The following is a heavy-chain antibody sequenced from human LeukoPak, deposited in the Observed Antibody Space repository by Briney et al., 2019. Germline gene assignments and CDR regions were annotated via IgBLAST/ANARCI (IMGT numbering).Heavy chain of an antibody. D-gene: IGHD3-10*01. CDR1: GFTFRNYG. CDR2: IADDGRAK. CDR3: AKEATWGEWYFDY. Sequence: PGRPLRLSCVVSGFTFRNYGMHWVRQAPGKGLEWVAVIADDGRAKLYADSVKGRFTISRDNSKNTLYLQMNSLRAEDTAVYYCAKEATWGEWYFDYWGQGTLVTVSS. J-gene: IGHJ4*02. V-gene: IGHV3-30*18.